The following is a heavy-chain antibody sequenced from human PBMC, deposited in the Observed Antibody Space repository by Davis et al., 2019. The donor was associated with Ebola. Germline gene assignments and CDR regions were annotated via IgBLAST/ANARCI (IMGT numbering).Heavy chain of an antibody. CDR2: ISSDSDYI. J-gene: IGHJ6*04. CDR1: GFTFRDYY. V-gene: IGHV3-11*06. CDR3: AREESGSYLGGMDV. D-gene: IGHD1-26*01. Sequence: GESLKISCAASGFTFRDYYMSWIRQAPGKGLEWVSSISSDSDYIYYADSAKGRFTISRDNAKNTLYLQMNSLRAEDTAVYYCAREESGSYLGGMDVWGKGTTVTVS.